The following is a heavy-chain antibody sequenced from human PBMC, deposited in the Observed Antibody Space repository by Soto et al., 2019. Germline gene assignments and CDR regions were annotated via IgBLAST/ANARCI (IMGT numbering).Heavy chain of an antibody. J-gene: IGHJ4*02. V-gene: IGHV1-69*13. CDR1: GGTFSSYA. Sequence: RASVKVSCKASGGTFSSYAISWVRQAPGQGLEWMGGIIPIFGTANYAQKFQGRVTITADESTSTAYMELSSLRSEDTAVYYCARDLSYYYDSSGYWGQGTLVTVSS. CDR2: IIPIFGTA. CDR3: ARDLSYYYDSSGY. D-gene: IGHD3-22*01.